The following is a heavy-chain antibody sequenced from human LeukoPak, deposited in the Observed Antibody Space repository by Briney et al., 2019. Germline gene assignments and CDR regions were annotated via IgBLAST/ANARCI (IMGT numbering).Heavy chain of an antibody. V-gene: IGHV3-30*18. D-gene: IGHD6-19*01. CDR1: GFTFSSYD. Sequence: GGSLRLSCAASGFTFSSYDMHWVRQAPGKGLEWVAVISYDGSNKYYADSVKGRFTISRDNSKNTLYLQMNSLRAEDTAVYYCAKESSSGWTYYFDYWGQGTLVTVSS. J-gene: IGHJ4*02. CDR2: ISYDGSNK. CDR3: AKESSSGWTYYFDY.